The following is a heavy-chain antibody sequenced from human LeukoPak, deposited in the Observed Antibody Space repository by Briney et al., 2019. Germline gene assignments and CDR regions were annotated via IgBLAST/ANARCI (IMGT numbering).Heavy chain of an antibody. D-gene: IGHD6-19*01. V-gene: IGHV4-38-2*01. Sequence: SETLSLTCAVSGYSISSGYYWGWIRQPPGKGLEWIGSIYHSGSTYYNPSLKSRVTISVDTSMNHFSPELSSGTAADTAVYYCARLSSSGWFINYWGQGTLVTVSS. J-gene: IGHJ4*02. CDR2: IYHSGST. CDR1: GYSISSGYY. CDR3: ARLSSSGWFINY.